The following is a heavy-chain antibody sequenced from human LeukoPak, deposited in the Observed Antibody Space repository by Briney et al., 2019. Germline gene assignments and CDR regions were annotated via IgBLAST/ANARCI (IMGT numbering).Heavy chain of an antibody. CDR2: IRSKAYGGTT. J-gene: IGHJ4*02. V-gene: IGHV3-49*03. CDR3: TTYYYDSSGYYFDY. CDR1: GFTFGDYA. D-gene: IGHD3-22*01. Sequence: GGSLRLSCTASGFTFGDYAMSWFRQAPGKGLEWVGFIRSKAYGGTTEYAASVEGRFTISRDDSKNTLYLQMNSLKTEDTAVYYCTTYYYDSSGYYFDYWGQGTLVTVSS.